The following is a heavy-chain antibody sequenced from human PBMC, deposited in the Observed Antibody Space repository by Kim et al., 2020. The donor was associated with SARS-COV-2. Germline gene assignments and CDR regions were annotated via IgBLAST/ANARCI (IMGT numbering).Heavy chain of an antibody. CDR1: GFTVSSNY. CDR3: ASPTILIHFDY. CDR2: IYSGGST. V-gene: IGHV3-53*04. D-gene: IGHD3-9*01. Sequence: GGSLRLSCAASGFTVSSNYMSWVRQAPGKGLEWVSVIYSGGSTYYADSVKGRFAISRHNSKNTLYLQMNSLRAEDTAVYYCASPTILIHFDYWGQGTLVTVSS. J-gene: IGHJ4*02.